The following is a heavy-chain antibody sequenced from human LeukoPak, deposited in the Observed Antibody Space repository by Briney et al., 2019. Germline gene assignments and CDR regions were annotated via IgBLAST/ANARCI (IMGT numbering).Heavy chain of an antibody. CDR2: ISAYTGKA. J-gene: IGHJ4*02. V-gene: IGHV1-18*04. Sequence: ASVKVSCKASGYTFTGYYMHWVRQAPGQGLEWMGFISAYTGKANYAQIFQDRVTMTIDTSTTTFYMELRSLRPDDTAIYYCARRDGWELSPCDYWGQGTLVTVSS. CDR3: ARRDGWELSPCDY. D-gene: IGHD3-16*02. CDR1: GYTFTGYY.